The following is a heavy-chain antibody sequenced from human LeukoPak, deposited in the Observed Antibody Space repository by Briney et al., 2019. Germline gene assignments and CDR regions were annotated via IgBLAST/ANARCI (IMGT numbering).Heavy chain of an antibody. CDR3: ARGSSSGWYGVYFDY. CDR1: GFTFDDYG. Sequence: PGGSLRLSCAASGFTFDDYGMSWVRQAPGKGREWVSGINWNGGSTGYADSVKGRFTISRDNAKNSLYLQMNSLRAEDTALYYCARGSSSGWYGVYFDYWGQGTLVTVSS. J-gene: IGHJ4*02. D-gene: IGHD6-19*01. CDR2: INWNGGST. V-gene: IGHV3-20*04.